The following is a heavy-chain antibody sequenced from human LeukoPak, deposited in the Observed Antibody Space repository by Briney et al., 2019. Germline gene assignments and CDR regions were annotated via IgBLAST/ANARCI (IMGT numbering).Heavy chain of an antibody. J-gene: IGHJ3*02. Sequence: PGGSLRLSCAASGFTFSDYYMSWIRQAPGKGLEWVSYISSSGSTIYYADSVKGRFTISRDNAKNSLYLQMNSLRAEDTVVYYCARVHHYDFWSGSWRDHDAFDIWGQGTMVTVSS. D-gene: IGHD3-3*01. CDR3: ARVHHYDFWSGSWRDHDAFDI. CDR2: ISSSGSTI. CDR1: GFTFSDYY. V-gene: IGHV3-11*04.